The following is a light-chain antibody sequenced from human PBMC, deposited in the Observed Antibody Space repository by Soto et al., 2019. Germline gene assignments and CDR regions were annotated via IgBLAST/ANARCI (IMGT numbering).Light chain of an antibody. CDR2: DAS. CDR1: QSISSW. Sequence: DIPMTQSPSTLYASVGDRVTITCRASQSISSWLAWYQQKPGKAPKLLIYDASSLESGVPSRFSGSGSDTEFTLTINNLQPDDFATYHCQQYNRYSLTFGGGTKVEIK. CDR3: QQYNRYSLT. V-gene: IGKV1-5*01. J-gene: IGKJ4*01.